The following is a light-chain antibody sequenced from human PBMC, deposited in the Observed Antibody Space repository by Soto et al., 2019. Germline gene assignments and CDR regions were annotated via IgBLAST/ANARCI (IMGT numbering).Light chain of an antibody. CDR3: QQRSNWPKT. Sequence: IPMTQSPSSLSASSEDTVLITFRASEGISNHFNWYQQKPGDARKLLIFAASSLQSGVPSRFSGSRSGTDFTLTISSLEPEDFAVYCCQQRSNWPKTFGGGTKVDIK. V-gene: IGKV1-39*01. CDR1: EGISNH. J-gene: IGKJ4*01. CDR2: AAS.